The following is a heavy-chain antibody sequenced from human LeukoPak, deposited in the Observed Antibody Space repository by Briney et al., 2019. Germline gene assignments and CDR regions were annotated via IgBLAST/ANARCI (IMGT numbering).Heavy chain of an antibody. D-gene: IGHD2-2*01. CDR2: ISAYNGNT. CDR3: ARVPTRLGEPAVNHYYFDY. V-gene: IGHV1-18*01. J-gene: IGHJ4*02. Sequence: ASVKVSCKASGYTFTSYGISWVRQAPGQGLEWMGWISAYNGNTNYAQKLQGRVTMTTDTSTSTAYMELRSLRSDDTAVYYCARVPTRLGEPAVNHYYFDYWGQGTLVAVSS. CDR1: GYTFTSYG.